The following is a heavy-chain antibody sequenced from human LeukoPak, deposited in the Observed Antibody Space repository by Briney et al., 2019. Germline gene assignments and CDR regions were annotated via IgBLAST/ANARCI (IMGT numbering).Heavy chain of an antibody. CDR1: GFTFSNAW. V-gene: IGHV3-15*01. Sequence: KSGGSLRLSCAAAGFTFSNAWMSWVRQAPGKGLEWGGRIKNKAVGGTTDYAAPVKGSFTISRDDSKNTLYLQMNSLKTEDTAVYYCATVAVIAVGGFDYWGQGTLVTVSS. CDR3: ATVAVIAVGGFDY. J-gene: IGHJ4*02. D-gene: IGHD6-19*01. CDR2: IKNKAVGGTT.